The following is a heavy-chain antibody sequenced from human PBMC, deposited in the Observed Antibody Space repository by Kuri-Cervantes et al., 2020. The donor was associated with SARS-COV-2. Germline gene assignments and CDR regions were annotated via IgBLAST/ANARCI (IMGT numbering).Heavy chain of an antibody. J-gene: IGHJ4*02. CDR2: TYYRSKWYN. D-gene: IGHD3-3*01. Sequence: SETLSLTCAISGDSVSSNSAAWNWIRQSPSRGLEWLGRTYYRSKWYNDYAVSVKSRITINPDTSKNQFSLQLNSVTPEDTAVYYCARAGDDFWSGYYLVYFDYWGQGTLVTSPQ. CDR3: ARAGDDFWSGYYLVYFDY. V-gene: IGHV6-1*01. CDR1: GDSVSSNSAA.